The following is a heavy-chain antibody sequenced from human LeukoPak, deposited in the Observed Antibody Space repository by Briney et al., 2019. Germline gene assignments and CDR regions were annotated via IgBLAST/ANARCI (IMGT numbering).Heavy chain of an antibody. D-gene: IGHD6-13*01. Sequence: PGGSLRLSCAASGFTFSDYNMNWVRQAPGKGLEWLSSITSSSSYIYYADSVKGRFTISRDNARDSLLLQMNSLRAEDTAVYYCARDLRGIAAAWGQGTLVTVSS. CDR2: ITSSSSYI. CDR1: GFTFSDYN. CDR3: ARDLRGIAAA. J-gene: IGHJ5*02. V-gene: IGHV3-21*01.